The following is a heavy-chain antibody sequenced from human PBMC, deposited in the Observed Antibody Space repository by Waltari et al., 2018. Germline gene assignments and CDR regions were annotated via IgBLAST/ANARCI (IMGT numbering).Heavy chain of an antibody. CDR1: EFTLNGYW. J-gene: IGHJ1*01. CDR3: ARGYLRGWEQIGH. V-gene: IGHV3-7*03. Sequence: VQLVESGGGLVQPGGSLRLSCVASEFTLNGYWMSWVRQAPGKGMGGVANINQAGSETYYVDAVKGRFSISRDNSKNTLYLQMDSLRVGDTAMYYCARGYLRGWEQIGHWGQGTLVTVSS. CDR2: INQAGSET. D-gene: IGHD6-19*01.